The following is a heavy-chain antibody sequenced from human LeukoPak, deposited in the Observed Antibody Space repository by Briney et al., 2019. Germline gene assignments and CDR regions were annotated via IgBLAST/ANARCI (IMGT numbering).Heavy chain of an antibody. J-gene: IGHJ4*02. CDR1: GFTFGNYW. CDR2: INSDGNST. V-gene: IGHV3-74*01. CDR3: AREASAGDFDY. Sequence: GGSLRLSCGASGFTFGNYWMHWVRQAPEKGLVWVSRINSDGNSTSYADSVKGRFTISRDNGKNTLYLQMNSLRAEDTAAYYCAREASAGDFDYWGQGTLVTVAS. D-gene: IGHD3-16*01.